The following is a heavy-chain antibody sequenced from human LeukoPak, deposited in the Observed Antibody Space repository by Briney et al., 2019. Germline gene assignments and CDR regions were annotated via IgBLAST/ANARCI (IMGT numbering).Heavy chain of an antibody. CDR3: GRPMGSYCSGGGCYGYYYYYGMDV. CDR2: ISSSSSYI. J-gene: IGHJ6*02. V-gene: IGHV3-21*01. Sequence: GGSLRLSCAASGFTFSSYSMNWVRQAPGKGLEWVSSISSSSSYIYYADSVKGRFTISRDNAKNSLYLQMNSLRAEDTAVYYCGRPMGSYCSGGGCYGYYYYYGMDVWGQGTTVTVSS. CDR1: GFTFSSYS. D-gene: IGHD2-15*01.